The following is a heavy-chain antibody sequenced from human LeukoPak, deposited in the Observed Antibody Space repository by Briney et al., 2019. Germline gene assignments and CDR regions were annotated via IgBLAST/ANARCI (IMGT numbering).Heavy chain of an antibody. CDR3: ARGNNCPDY. Sequence: GGSLRLSCAASGFTFDDYAMHWVRQAPGKGLGWVSGISWNSGSIGYADSVKGRFTISRDNAKNSLYLQMNSLRAEDTAVYYCARGNNCPDYWGQGTLVTVSS. J-gene: IGHJ4*02. CDR1: GFTFDDYA. D-gene: IGHD1-1*01. V-gene: IGHV3-9*01. CDR2: ISWNSGSI.